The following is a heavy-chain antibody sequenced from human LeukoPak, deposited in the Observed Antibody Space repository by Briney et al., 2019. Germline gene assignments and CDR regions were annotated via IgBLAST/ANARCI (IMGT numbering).Heavy chain of an antibody. D-gene: IGHD5-18*01. Sequence: PGGSLRLSCAASGFTFTTYSMNWVRQAPGKGLEWVSSITTSSASMYYADSVKGRFTISRDNAENSLYLQMNSLRAEDTAVYYCAAVDVDTAFPWGQGTLVTVSS. J-gene: IGHJ5*02. CDR3: AAVDVDTAFP. CDR1: GFTFTTYS. V-gene: IGHV3-21*04. CDR2: ITTSSASM.